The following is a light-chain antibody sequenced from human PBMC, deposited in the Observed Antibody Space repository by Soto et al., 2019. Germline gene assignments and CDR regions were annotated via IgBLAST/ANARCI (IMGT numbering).Light chain of an antibody. J-gene: IGKJ4*01. Sequence: EIVMTQSPANLSVSPGERATLSCRASQSVSIHLAWYQQKPGQAPRVLIYDASTRATGIPARFSGSGSGTEFTLTISSLQSEDFAVYYCQQYNNWLTFGGGTKVEIK. CDR1: QSVSIH. CDR3: QQYNNWLT. CDR2: DAS. V-gene: IGKV3-15*01.